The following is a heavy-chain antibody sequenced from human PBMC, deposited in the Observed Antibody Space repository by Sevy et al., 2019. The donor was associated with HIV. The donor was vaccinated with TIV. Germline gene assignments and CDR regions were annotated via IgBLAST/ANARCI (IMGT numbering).Heavy chain of an antibody. Sequence: GGSLRLSCAASGFTFSSYGMHWVRQAPGKGLEWVALIWYDGTNKYYADSVKGRFTISRDNSKNTLYLQINSLRAEDTAGYYCASGAYYYASRSQNFDYWGPGTLVTVSS. V-gene: IGHV3-33*01. J-gene: IGHJ4*02. CDR3: ASGAYYYASRSQNFDY. CDR1: GFTFSSYG. D-gene: IGHD3-10*01. CDR2: IWYDGTNK.